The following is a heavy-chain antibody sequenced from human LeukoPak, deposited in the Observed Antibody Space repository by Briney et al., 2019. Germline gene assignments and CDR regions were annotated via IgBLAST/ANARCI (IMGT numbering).Heavy chain of an antibody. CDR1: GGSISSGSYY. D-gene: IGHD6-13*01. J-gene: IGHJ6*03. CDR2: IYTSGST. CDR3: ARDLGVAAAGNYYYYYMDV. Sequence: SETLSLTCTVSGGSISSGSYYWSWIRQPAGKGLEWIGRIYTSGSTNYNPSLKSRVTISVDTSKNQFSLKLSSVTAADTAVYYCARDLGVAAAGNYYYYYMDVWGKGTTVTISS. V-gene: IGHV4-61*02.